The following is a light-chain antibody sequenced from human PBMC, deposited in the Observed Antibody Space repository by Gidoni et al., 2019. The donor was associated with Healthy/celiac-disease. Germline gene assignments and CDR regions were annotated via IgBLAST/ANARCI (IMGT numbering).Light chain of an antibody. CDR2: QDS. Sequence: SYELTQPPSVSVSPGQTASITCSGHKLGDKYACWYPQKPGQSPVLVIYQDSKRPSGIPERFSGSNSGNTATLTISGTQAMDEADYYCQAWDSSTGVVFGGGTKLNVL. J-gene: IGLJ2*01. V-gene: IGLV3-1*01. CDR1: KLGDKY. CDR3: QAWDSSTGVV.